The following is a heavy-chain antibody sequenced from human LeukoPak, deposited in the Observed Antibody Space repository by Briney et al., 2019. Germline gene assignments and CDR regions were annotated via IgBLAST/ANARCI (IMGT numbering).Heavy chain of an antibody. CDR3: ARFDVVVTAIFDS. V-gene: IGHV4-39*01. CDR2: IYYTGST. J-gene: IGHJ4*02. Sequence: PSETLSLTCTVSGGSISSSSYYWGWIRQPPGKGLEWIGSIYYTGSTYYNPSLKSRVTMSVDTSKNQFSLKLSSVTAADTAVYYCARFDVVVTAIFDSWGQGTLVTVSS. CDR1: GGSISSSSYY. D-gene: IGHD2-21*02.